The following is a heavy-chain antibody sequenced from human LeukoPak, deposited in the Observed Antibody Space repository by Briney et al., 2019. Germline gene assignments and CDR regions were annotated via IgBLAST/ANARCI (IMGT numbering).Heavy chain of an antibody. V-gene: IGHV3-20*04. J-gene: IGHJ6*03. CDR1: GFTFDDYG. D-gene: IGHD1-26*01. CDR3: ARDHFFSGSYFRYYYYYMDV. CDR2: INWNGGST. Sequence: GGSLRLSCAASGFTFDDYGMSWVRQAPGKGLEWVSGINWNGGSTGYADSVKGRFTISRDNAKNSLYLQMNSLRAEDPALYYCARDHFFSGSYFRYYYYYMDVWGKGTTVTVSS.